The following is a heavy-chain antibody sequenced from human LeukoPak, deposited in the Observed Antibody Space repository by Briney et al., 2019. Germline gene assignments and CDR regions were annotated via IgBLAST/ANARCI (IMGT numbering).Heavy chain of an antibody. Sequence: ASVKVSCKTSGYTFTGYYMHWVRQAPGQGLEWMGWINPNSGGTNYAQKFQGRVTMTRDTSISTAYMEVSSLRSDDTAVYYCKRNSGWYGVSWGQGTLVTVSS. CDR1: GYTFTGYY. CDR3: KRNSGWYGVS. V-gene: IGHV1-2*02. D-gene: IGHD6-19*01. J-gene: IGHJ4*02. CDR2: INPNSGGT.